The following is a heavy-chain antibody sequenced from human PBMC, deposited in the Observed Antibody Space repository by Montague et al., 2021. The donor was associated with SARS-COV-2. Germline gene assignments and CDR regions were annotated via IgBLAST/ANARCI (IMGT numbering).Heavy chain of an antibody. V-gene: IGHV4-59*13. Sequence: SETLSLTCTVSGDSISGFYWSWIRQPPGKGLEWIGYIYYSGSTNYNPSLKSRLTMSVDTSKKQFSLKLSSVTAADTAVYYCARGVVAATYSFDYWGQGTLVTVPS. CDR2: IYYSGST. D-gene: IGHD2-15*01. CDR3: ARGVVAATYSFDY. CDR1: GDSISGFY. J-gene: IGHJ4*02.